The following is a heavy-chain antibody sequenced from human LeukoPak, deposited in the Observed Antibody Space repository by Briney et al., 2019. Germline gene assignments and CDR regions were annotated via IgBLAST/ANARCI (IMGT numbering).Heavy chain of an antibody. Sequence: GGSLRLSCAASGFTFSNAWMSWVRKAQGKGLKWAGRIKSKTDGGTTDYAAPVKGRFTISRDDSKNTLYLQMNSLKTEDTAVYYCTTAVADYWGQGTLVTVSS. V-gene: IGHV3-15*01. CDR3: TTAVADY. CDR2: IKSKTDGGTT. CDR1: GFTFSNAW. D-gene: IGHD6-19*01. J-gene: IGHJ4*02.